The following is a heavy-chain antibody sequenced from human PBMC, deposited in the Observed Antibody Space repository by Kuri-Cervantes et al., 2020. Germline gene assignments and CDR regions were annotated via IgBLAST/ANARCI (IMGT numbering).Heavy chain of an antibody. D-gene: IGHD3-16*02. J-gene: IGHJ4*02. CDR2: IIPIFGTA. V-gene: IGHV1-69*06. CDR3: ATALRDYIWGSYRPFDY. Sequence: SVKVSCKASGGTFSSYAISWVRQAPGQGLEWMGGIIPIFGTANYAQKFQGRVTMTEDTSTDTAYMELSSLRSEDTAVYYCATALRDYIWGSYRPFDYWGQGTLVTVSS. CDR1: GGTFSSYA.